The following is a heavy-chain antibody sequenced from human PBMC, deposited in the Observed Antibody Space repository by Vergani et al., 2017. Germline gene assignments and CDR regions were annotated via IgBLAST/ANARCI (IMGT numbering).Heavy chain of an antibody. CDR2: INPNSGGT. D-gene: IGHD1-26*01. J-gene: IGHJ6*02. CDR3: ARDLWELTDHDYYYYGIDV. V-gene: IGHV1-2*02. CDR1: GYTFTGYY. Sequence: QVQLVQSGAEVKKPGASVKVSCKASGYTFTGYYMHWVRQAPGQGLEWMGWINPNSGGTNYAQKFQGRVTMTRDTSISTAYMELSRLRSDDTAVYYCARDLWELTDHDYYYYGIDVWGQGTTVTVSS.